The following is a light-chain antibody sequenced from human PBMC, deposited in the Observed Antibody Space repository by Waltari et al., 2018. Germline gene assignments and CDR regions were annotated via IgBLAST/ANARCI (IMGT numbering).Light chain of an antibody. CDR1: QSVSSY. CDR3: QQRSNWPPEIT. J-gene: IGKJ5*01. Sequence: ETVLTQSPATLSLSPGERATLSCRASQSVSSYLAWYQQKPGQAPRLLIYDASNRATGITARFSGSGSGTDFTLTISSLEPEDFAVYYCQQRSNWPPEITFGQGTRLEIK. V-gene: IGKV3-11*01. CDR2: DAS.